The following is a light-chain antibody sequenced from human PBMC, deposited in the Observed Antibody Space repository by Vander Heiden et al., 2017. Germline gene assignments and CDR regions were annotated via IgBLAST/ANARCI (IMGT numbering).Light chain of an antibody. CDR3: QVWDSSSDHRYV. Sequence: SYVLTHPPSVSVAQGQTARITCGGTNNGSKSVHWYQQKPGQAPVLVVYDDSDRPSGIPERFSGSNSGNTATLTISRVEAGDEADYYCQVWDSSSDHRYVFGTGTKVTVL. CDR1: NNGSKS. J-gene: IGLJ1*01. V-gene: IGLV3-21*02. CDR2: DDS.